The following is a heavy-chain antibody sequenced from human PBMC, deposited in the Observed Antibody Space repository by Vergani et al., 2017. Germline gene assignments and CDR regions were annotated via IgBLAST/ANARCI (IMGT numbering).Heavy chain of an antibody. V-gene: IGHV1-46*01. J-gene: IGHJ5*02. Sequence: QVQLVQSGAEVKKPGASVKVSCKASGYTFTSYYMHWVRQAPGQGLEWMGIINPSGGSTSYAQKFQGRVTMTRDTSTSTVYMELSSLRSEDTAVYYCASTHESGYSYGLTPAPTRWFDPWGQGTLVTVSS. D-gene: IGHD5-18*01. CDR3: ASTHESGYSYGLTPAPTRWFDP. CDR1: GYTFTSYY. CDR2: INPSGGST.